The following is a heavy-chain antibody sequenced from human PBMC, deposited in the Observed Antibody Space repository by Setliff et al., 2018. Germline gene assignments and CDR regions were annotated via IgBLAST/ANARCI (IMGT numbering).Heavy chain of an antibody. Sequence: GASVKVSCKASGGTFSSYAISWVRQAPGQGLEWMGRIIPIFGTANYAQKLQGRVTMTTDTSTSTAYMELRSLRSDDTAVYYCARDRREAFDIWGQGTMVTVSS. V-gene: IGHV1-69*05. CDR1: GGTFSSYA. CDR3: ARDRREAFDI. J-gene: IGHJ3*02. CDR2: IIPIFGTA.